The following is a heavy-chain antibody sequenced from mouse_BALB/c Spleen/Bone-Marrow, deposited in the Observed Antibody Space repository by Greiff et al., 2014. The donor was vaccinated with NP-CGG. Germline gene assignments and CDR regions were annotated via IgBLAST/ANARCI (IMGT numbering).Heavy chain of an antibody. J-gene: IGHJ2*02. CDR2: INPGSGNS. CDR3: ARHDGYLDY. V-gene: IGHV1-54*01. Sequence: VQLVESGAELVRPGTSVKVSCKASGYDFSNYLTEWVKQRPGQGLEWIGVINPGSGNSNYNERFKGKATLTADKSSSTAYIHLNSLTSDDSAVYFCARHDGYLDYWGQGTSLTVSS. D-gene: IGHD2-3*01. CDR1: GYDFSNYL.